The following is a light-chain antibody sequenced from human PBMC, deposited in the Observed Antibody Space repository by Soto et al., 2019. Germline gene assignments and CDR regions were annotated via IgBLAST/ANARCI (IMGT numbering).Light chain of an antibody. V-gene: IGKV1-33*01. CDR1: QDISNY. CDR2: GAS. J-gene: IGKJ4*01. Sequence: DIQMTQSPSSLSASVGDRVTITCQASQDISNYLNWYQQKPGKAPKLLIYGASNLETGVPSRFSGSGSGTDFTFTINSLQPEDIATYSCQQYDNLPLTFGGGTKVEIK. CDR3: QQYDNLPLT.